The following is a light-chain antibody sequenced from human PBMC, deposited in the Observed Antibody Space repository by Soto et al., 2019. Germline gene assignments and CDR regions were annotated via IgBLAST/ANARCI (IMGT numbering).Light chain of an antibody. V-gene: IGKV4-1*01. Sequence: DIVMTQSPDSLAVSLGERATINCKSSQSVLYSSNNENSLAWYQQKPGKAPKLLIYDASSLESGVPSRFSGSGSGTEFTLTISSLQPDDFATYYCQQYNSYSWTFGQGTKVDIK. CDR2: DAS. CDR1: QSVLYSSNNENS. J-gene: IGKJ1*01. CDR3: QQYNSYSWT.